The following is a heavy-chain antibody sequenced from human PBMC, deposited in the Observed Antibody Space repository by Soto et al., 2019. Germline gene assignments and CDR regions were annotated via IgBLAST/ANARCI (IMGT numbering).Heavy chain of an antibody. CDR3: ARMGPWGWQQLAQFDY. Sequence: QLQLQESGPGLVKPSETLSLTCTVSGGSISSSSYYWGWIRQPPGKGLEWIGSIYYSGSTYYNPSLKSRVTISVDTSKNQFSLKLSCVTSADTAVYYCARMGPWGWQQLAQFDYWGQGTLVTVSS. CDR1: GGSISSSSYY. D-gene: IGHD6-13*01. J-gene: IGHJ4*02. CDR2: IYYSGST. V-gene: IGHV4-39*01.